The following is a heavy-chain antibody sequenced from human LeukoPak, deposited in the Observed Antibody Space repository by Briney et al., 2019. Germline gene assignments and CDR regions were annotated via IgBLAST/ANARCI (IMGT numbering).Heavy chain of an antibody. CDR2: ISSSGSTI. J-gene: IGHJ4*02. D-gene: IGHD2-2*01. CDR1: GFTFSSYE. Sequence: GGSLRLSCAASGFTFSSYEMNWVRQAPGKGLEWVSYISSSGSTIYYADSVKGRFTISRDNAKNSLYLQMNSLRAEDTAVDYRARGGYASNAFIVVVPAAMDYWGQGTLVTVSS. CDR3: ARGGYASNAFIVVVPAAMDY. V-gene: IGHV3-48*03.